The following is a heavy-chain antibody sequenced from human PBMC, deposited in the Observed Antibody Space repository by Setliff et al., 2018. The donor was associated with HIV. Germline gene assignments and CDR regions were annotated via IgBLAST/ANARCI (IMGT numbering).Heavy chain of an antibody. CDR2: IIPIFGTP. CDR1: GDTFNSHA. V-gene: IGHV1-69*13. J-gene: IGHJ6*04. Sequence: SVKVSCKASGDTFNSHAISWVRQAPGQGLEWMGGIIPIFGTPNYAQKFKGRLTITADEPTSTVYMELSSLRSEDTAVYYCARDSRDIVVVIAPEPEPYYYYGMDVWGEGTTVTVSS. D-gene: IGHD2-15*01. CDR3: ARDSRDIVVVIAPEPEPYYYYGMDV.